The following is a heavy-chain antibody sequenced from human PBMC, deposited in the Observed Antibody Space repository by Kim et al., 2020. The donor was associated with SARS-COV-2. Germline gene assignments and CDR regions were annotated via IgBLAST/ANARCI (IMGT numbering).Heavy chain of an antibody. Sequence: SVKVSCKASGGTFSSYAISWARQAPGQGLEWMGGIIPIFGTANYAQKFQGRVTITADESTSTAYMELSSLRSEDTAVYYCASSGGGVIVATIFDYWGQGTLVTVSS. J-gene: IGHJ4*02. V-gene: IGHV1-69*13. CDR3: ASSGGGVIVATIFDY. D-gene: IGHD5-12*01. CDR1: GGTFSSYA. CDR2: IIPIFGTA.